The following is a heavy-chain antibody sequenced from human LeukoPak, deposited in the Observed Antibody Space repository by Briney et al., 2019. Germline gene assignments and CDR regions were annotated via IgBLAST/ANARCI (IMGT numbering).Heavy chain of an antibody. D-gene: IGHD3-10*01. J-gene: IGHJ3*02. CDR1: GYSFTSYW. Sequence: GESLKISCKGSGYSFTSYWIGWVRQMPGKGLEWMGIIYPGDSDTRYSPSFQGQVTISADKSISTAYLQWSSLKASDTAMYYCARHWGEVSGNYYYGSVPYAFDIWGQGTMVTVS. CDR3: ARHWGEVSGNYYYGSVPYAFDI. CDR2: IYPGDSDT. V-gene: IGHV5-51*01.